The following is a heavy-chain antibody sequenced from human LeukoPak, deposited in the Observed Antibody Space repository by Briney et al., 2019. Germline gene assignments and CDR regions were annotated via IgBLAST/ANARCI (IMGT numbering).Heavy chain of an antibody. Sequence: GSSVKVSCKASGGTFSSYAISWVRQAPGHGLEWMGGIIPIFGTANYAQKFQGRVTITADESTSTAYMELSSLRSEDTAVYYCAKLTNSGYDSAPFDYWGQGTPVTVSS. J-gene: IGHJ4*02. V-gene: IGHV1-69*01. CDR1: GGTFSSYA. D-gene: IGHD5-12*01. CDR2: IIPIFGTA. CDR3: AKLTNSGYDSAPFDY.